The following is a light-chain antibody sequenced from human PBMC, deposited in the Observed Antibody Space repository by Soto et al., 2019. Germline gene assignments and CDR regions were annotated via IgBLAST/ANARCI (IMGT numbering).Light chain of an antibody. CDR2: GNN. CDR3: QSYDSSLSGGI. Sequence: QSVLTQPPSVSGAPGQRVTISCTGSSSNIGAHYDVHGYQQLPGTAPKLLIYGNNNRPSGVPDRFSGSKSGTSASLAITGLQAEDEADYYCQSYDSSLSGGIFGGGTKLTVL. CDR1: SSNIGAHYD. V-gene: IGLV1-40*01. J-gene: IGLJ2*01.